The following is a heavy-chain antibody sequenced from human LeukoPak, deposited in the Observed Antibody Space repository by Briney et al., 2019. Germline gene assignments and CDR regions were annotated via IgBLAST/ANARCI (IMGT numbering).Heavy chain of an antibody. Sequence: PSETLSLTCTVSGGSISSYYWSWIRQPPGKGLEWIGYIYYSGSTNYNPSLKSRVTILVDTSKKQFSLKLSSVTAADTAVYYCARGYSSSSGRPDYWGQGTLVTVSS. V-gene: IGHV4-59*08. CDR3: ARGYSSSSGRPDY. J-gene: IGHJ4*02. D-gene: IGHD6-6*01. CDR1: GGSISSYY. CDR2: IYYSGST.